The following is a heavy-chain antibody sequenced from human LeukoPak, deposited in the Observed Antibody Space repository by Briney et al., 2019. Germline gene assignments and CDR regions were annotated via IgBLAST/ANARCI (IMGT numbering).Heavy chain of an antibody. J-gene: IGHJ4*02. Sequence: SETLSLTCSVSGGSISNPNYYWGWIRQPPGKGLEWIGSIYYSGSTHYNPSLKSRVTISTDTSKNQFSLLLNSVAAADTAMYYCARERGYTSSSGPGDFDYWGQGTLVTVSS. D-gene: IGHD6-6*01. CDR2: IYYSGST. V-gene: IGHV4-39*07. CDR1: GGSISNPNYY. CDR3: ARERGYTSSSGPGDFDY.